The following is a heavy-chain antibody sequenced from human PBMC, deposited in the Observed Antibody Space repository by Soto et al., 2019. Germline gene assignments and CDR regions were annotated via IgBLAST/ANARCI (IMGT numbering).Heavy chain of an antibody. D-gene: IGHD6-13*01. CDR3: ASTIAAATDVRNWFDP. V-gene: IGHV4-34*01. CDR2: INHSGST. Sequence: PSETLSLTCAVYGGPFSGYYWSWIRQPPGKGLEWIGEINHSGSTNYNPSLKSRVTISVDTSKNQFSLELSSVTAADTAVYYCASTIAAATDVRNWFDPWGQGTLVTVSS. J-gene: IGHJ5*02. CDR1: GGPFSGYY.